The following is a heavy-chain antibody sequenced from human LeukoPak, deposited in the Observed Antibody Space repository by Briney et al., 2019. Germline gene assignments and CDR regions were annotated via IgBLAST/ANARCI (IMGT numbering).Heavy chain of an antibody. CDR2: IYHSGST. D-gene: IGHD1-14*01. J-gene: IGHJ5*02. V-gene: IGHV4-39*01. CDR1: GDSIGSSAYY. CDR3: ARLTPANHCFDP. Sequence: PSETLSLTCSVSGDSIGSSAYYWGWIRQSPGKGLEWLGSIYHSGSTYDNPSLKSRVTISVDTSKNQFSLKLDSVTAADTAVYSCARLTPANHCFDPWGQGTLVTVSS.